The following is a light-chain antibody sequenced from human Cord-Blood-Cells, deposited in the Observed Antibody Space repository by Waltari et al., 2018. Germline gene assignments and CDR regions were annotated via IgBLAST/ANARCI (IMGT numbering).Light chain of an antibody. J-gene: IGKJ4*01. Sequence: EIVLTKSPATLSLSPGERATLPCRASQSVSSYLAWYQQKPGQAPRLLIYDASNRATCIPARFSGSESWTDFTLTISHLEPEDVAVYYCQQRSNWPPEITFGGGTKVEIK. CDR3: QQRSNWPPEIT. CDR1: QSVSSY. V-gene: IGKV3-11*01. CDR2: DAS.